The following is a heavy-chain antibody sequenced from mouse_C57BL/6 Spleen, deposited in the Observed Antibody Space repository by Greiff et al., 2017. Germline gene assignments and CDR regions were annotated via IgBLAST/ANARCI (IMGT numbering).Heavy chain of an antibody. D-gene: IGHD1-1*01. CDR3: ARAYYYGSSSYYYAMDY. Sequence: QVQLKESGPGILQPSQTLSLTCSFSGFSLSTFGMGVGWIRQPSGKGLEWLAHIWWDDDKYYNPALKSRLTISKDTSKNQVFLKIANVDTADTATYYCARAYYYGSSSYYYAMDYWGQGTSVTVSS. V-gene: IGHV8-8*01. CDR2: IWWDDDK. CDR1: GFSLSTFGMG. J-gene: IGHJ4*01.